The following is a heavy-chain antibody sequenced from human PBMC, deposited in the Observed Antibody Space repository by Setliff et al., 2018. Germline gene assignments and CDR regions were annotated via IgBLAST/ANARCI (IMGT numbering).Heavy chain of an antibody. CDR3: ARDYTYYDFWSGPSSDAFDI. CDR1: GFTFSSYS. CDR2: ISSSSSYI. D-gene: IGHD3-3*01. V-gene: IGHV3-21*01. J-gene: IGHJ3*02. Sequence: PGGSLRLSCAASGFTFSSYSMNWVRQAPGKGLEWVSSISSSSSYIYYADSVKGRFTISRDNAKNSLYLQMNSLRAEDTAVYYCARDYTYYDFWSGPSSDAFDIWGQGTMVTVSS.